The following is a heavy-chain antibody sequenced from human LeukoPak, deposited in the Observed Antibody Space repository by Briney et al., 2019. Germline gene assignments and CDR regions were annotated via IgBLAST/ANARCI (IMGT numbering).Heavy chain of an antibody. V-gene: IGHV3-30*18. D-gene: IGHD6-13*01. CDR2: ISYDGSNK. CDR1: GFTFSSYG. CDR3: AKDDQQSGAFDI. Sequence: GGSLRLSCAASGFTFSSYGMHWARQAPGKGLEWVAVISYDGSNKYYADSVKGRFTISRDNSKNTLYLQMNSLRAEDTAVYYCAKDDQQSGAFDIWGQGTMVTVSS. J-gene: IGHJ3*02.